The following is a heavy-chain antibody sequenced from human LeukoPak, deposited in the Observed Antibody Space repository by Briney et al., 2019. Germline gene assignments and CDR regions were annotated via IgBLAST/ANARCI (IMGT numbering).Heavy chain of an antibody. CDR2: ISSSSSTI. CDR3: ARGYQLLKSIFFDY. D-gene: IGHD2-2*01. Sequence: GGSLRLSCAASGFTFSSYSMNWVRQAPGKGLEWVSYISSSSSTIYYADSVKGRFTISRDNAKNSLYLQMNSLRAEDTAVYYCARGYQLLKSIFFDYWGQGTLVTVSS. V-gene: IGHV3-48*01. J-gene: IGHJ4*02. CDR1: GFTFSSYS.